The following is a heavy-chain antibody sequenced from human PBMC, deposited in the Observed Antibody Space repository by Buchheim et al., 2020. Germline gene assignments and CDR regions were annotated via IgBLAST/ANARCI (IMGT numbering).Heavy chain of an antibody. CDR1: GFTFSDSY. J-gene: IGHJ4*02. Sequence: QVQLVESGGGLVKPGGSLRLSCAASGFTFSDSYMSWIRQAPGKGLEWVSSISGDSSYTNYADSVKGRFTLSRANAENSLYLQMNSLRAEDTAVYYCAREGNGVWYEKWGQGTL. CDR3: AREGNGVWYEK. V-gene: IGHV3-11*06. D-gene: IGHD2-8*01. CDR2: ISGDSSYT.